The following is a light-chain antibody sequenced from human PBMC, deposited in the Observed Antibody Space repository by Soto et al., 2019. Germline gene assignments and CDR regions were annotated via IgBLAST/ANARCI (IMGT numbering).Light chain of an antibody. CDR2: DAS. CDR3: QQYNSYS. J-gene: IGKJ1*01. V-gene: IGKV1-39*01. CDR1: QSIGTN. Sequence: DIQMTQSPSSLSASVGDRVTITCRASQSIGTNLNWYHQKPGKAPNLLIYDASSLQSGVPSRFSGSGSGTDFTLTISSLQPDDFATYYCQQYNSYSFGQGTKVDIK.